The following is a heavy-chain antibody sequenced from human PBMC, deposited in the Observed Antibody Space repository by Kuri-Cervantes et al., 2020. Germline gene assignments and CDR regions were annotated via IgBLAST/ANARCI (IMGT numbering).Heavy chain of an antibody. CDR1: GFTFSSYD. CDR2: IGTTGGAVDTPGGT. V-gene: IGHV3-13*01. CDR3: ARDGGFMFDY. Sequence: GESLKISCAASGFTFSSYDMHWVRQPPGKGLEWVSAIGTTGGAVDTPGGTFYAASVKGRFTISRENAKTSLYLQMNSLRAEDTAVYYCARDGGFMFDYCAQGTLVTVSS. D-gene: IGHD3-16*01. J-gene: IGHJ4*02.